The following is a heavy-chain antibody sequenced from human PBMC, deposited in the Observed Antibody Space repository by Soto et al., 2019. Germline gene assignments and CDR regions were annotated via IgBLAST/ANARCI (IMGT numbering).Heavy chain of an antibody. V-gene: IGHV3-30-3*01. J-gene: IGHJ6*02. D-gene: IGHD3-22*01. CDR1: GFTFSSYA. CDR2: MSYDGSNK. Sequence: QVQLVESGGGVVQPGRSLRLSCAASGFTFSSYAMHWVRQAPGKGLEWVAVMSYDGSNKYKSDSVKGRFTISRDNSKNTLYLQMNSLRVEDTAVYYCAREYSRALYGMDVWGQGTTVTVSS. CDR3: AREYSRALYGMDV.